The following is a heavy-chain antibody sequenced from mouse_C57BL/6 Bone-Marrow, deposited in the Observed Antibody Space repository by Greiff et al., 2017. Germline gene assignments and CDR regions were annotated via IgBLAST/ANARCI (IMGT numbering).Heavy chain of an antibody. CDR2: FYPGSGSI. CDR1: GYIFTEYT. J-gene: IGHJ2*01. Sequence: VQLQQSGAELVKPGASVKLSCTASGYIFTEYTIHWVKQRSGQGLERIGWFYPGSGSIKYNERFKDKATLTADKSSNTVYMELSRLTSEDSAVYFCARHERYYDYEGYFDYWGQGTTLTVSS. CDR3: ARHERYYDYEGYFDY. D-gene: IGHD2-4*01. V-gene: IGHV1-62-2*01.